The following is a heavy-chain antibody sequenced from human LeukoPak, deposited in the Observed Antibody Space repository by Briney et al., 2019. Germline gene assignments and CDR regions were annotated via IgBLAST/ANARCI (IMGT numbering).Heavy chain of an antibody. V-gene: IGHV3-7*01. Sequence: QPGRSLRLSCAASGFTFSSYWMSWVRQAPGKGLERVANIKQDGSEKYYVDSVKGRFTISRDNAKNSLYLQMNSLRAEDTAVYYCARIAARDYFDYWGQGTLVTVSS. D-gene: IGHD6-6*01. CDR1: GFTFSSYW. CDR3: ARIAARDYFDY. J-gene: IGHJ4*02. CDR2: IKQDGSEK.